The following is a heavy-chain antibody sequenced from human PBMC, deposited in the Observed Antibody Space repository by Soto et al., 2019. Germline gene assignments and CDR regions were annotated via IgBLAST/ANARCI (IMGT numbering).Heavy chain of an antibody. CDR2: ISASDGST. V-gene: IGHV3-23*01. D-gene: IGHD3-16*02. CDR1: GFTFSSYA. CDR3: ANIPYDYVWGNYRRFDY. J-gene: IGHJ4*02. Sequence: HPGGSLRLSCAASGFTFSSYAMTWVRQAPGEGLEWVSVISASDGSTYYADSVRGRFTISRDNSKNTLFLQMSSLRAEDTAVYYCANIPYDYVWGNYRRFDYWGQGALVTVSS.